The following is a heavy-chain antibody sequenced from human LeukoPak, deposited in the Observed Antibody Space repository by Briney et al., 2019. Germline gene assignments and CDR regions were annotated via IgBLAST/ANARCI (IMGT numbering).Heavy chain of an antibody. V-gene: IGHV4-4*07. CDR1: GGSISSYF. Sequence: SETLSLTCNVSGGSISSYFWTWIRQPAGKGLEWIGRIHASGTTNYNSSLKSRVSMSVDTSKNQFSLKLTSVTAADTAVYFCTRDGADVYGRAFDYWGQGTLVSVSS. D-gene: IGHD3-10*01. CDR2: IHASGTT. CDR3: TRDGADVYGRAFDY. J-gene: IGHJ4*02.